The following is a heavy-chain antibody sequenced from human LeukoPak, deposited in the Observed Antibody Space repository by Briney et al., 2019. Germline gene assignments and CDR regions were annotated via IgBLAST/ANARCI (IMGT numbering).Heavy chain of an antibody. CDR3: ARKLWFGDTGLLDAFDI. D-gene: IGHD3-10*01. CDR2: IYYSGST. V-gene: IGHV4-39*01. J-gene: IGHJ3*02. CDR1: GGSISISSYY. Sequence: PSETLSLTCTVSGGSISISSYYWGWIRQPPGKGLEWIGSIYYSGSTYYNPSLKSRVTISVDTSKNQFSLKLSSVTAADTAVYYCARKLWFGDTGLLDAFDIWGQGTMVTVSS.